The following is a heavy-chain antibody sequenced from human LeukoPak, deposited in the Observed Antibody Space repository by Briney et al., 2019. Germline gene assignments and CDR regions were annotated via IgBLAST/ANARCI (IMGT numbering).Heavy chain of an antibody. Sequence: GGSLRLSCAASGFTVSSNYMSWGRQAPGKGREWVSDINGSSAETRYADSVKGRFTIYRDNSRNTLYLQMNSVRAEDTAVYLCAKQNSVAGSFSKYYFDYWGQGTLVTVSS. CDR3: AKQNSVAGSFSKYYFDY. D-gene: IGHD1-26*01. V-gene: IGHV3-23*01. J-gene: IGHJ4*02. CDR2: INGSSAET. CDR1: GFTVSSNY.